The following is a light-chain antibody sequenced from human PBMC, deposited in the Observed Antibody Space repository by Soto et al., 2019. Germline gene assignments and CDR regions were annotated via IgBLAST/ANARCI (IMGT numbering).Light chain of an antibody. Sequence: QSVLTQPASVSGSPGQSITISCTGTSGDFGAYNFVSWYQQHPGKAPKLIVYHVSDRPSGFSSRFSGSKSGNSASLTISGLHAEDEADYYCSSYAGSDTFVFGTGTKVTVL. CDR3: SSYAGSDTFV. CDR2: HVS. V-gene: IGLV2-14*03. J-gene: IGLJ1*01. CDR1: SGDFGAYNF.